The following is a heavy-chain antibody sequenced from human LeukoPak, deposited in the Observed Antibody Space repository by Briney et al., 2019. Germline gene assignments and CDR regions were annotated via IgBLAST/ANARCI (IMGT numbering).Heavy chain of an antibody. V-gene: IGHV3-7*01. CDR2: IRQDGSEK. J-gene: IGHJ3*02. D-gene: IGHD6-25*01. Sequence: PGGSLRLSCAASGFTFSSYSMNWVRQAPGKGLEWVANIRQDGSEKHYLDSVKGRITISRDNAKNSLYLQMNSLRVEDTAVYFCARWGSELPDDAFDIWGQGTRVTVSS. CDR3: ARWGSELPDDAFDI. CDR1: GFTFSSYS.